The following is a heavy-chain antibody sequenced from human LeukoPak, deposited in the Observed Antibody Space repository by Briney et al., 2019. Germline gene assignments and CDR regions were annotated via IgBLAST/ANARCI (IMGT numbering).Heavy chain of an antibody. V-gene: IGHV3-21*01. J-gene: IGHJ4*02. CDR2: IGSSSSYI. D-gene: IGHD3-16*01. CDR1: GFRFSSYD. Sequence: GGSLRLSCAASGFRFSSYDMTWVRQAPGKGLEWVSSIGSSSSYIYYADSVKGRFTISRDNAKNSLYLQMNSLRAEDTAVYYCARGGNFDYWGQGTLVTVSS. CDR3: ARGGNFDY.